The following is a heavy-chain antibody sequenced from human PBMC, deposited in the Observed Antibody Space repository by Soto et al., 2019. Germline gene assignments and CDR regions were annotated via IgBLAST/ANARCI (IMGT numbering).Heavy chain of an antibody. Sequence: SVQVSSKASASTFSSYAISWVRPAPGQGLEWMGWIIPIFGTANYAQKFQGRVTITADESTSTAYMELSSLRSEDTAVYYCEREFSLGGSYYRYNWFDLWGQGTLVTVSS. D-gene: IGHD1-26*01. J-gene: IGHJ5*02. V-gene: IGHV1-69*01. CDR2: IIPIFGTA. CDR3: EREFSLGGSYYRYNWFDL. CDR1: ASTFSSYA.